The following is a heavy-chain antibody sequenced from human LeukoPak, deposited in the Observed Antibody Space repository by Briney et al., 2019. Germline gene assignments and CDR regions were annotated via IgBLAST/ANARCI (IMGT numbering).Heavy chain of an antibody. CDR3: AKDENSDPGAFDI. Sequence: PGGSLRLSCAASGFIFKTFGMHWVRQAPGKGLEWVAFIRNDGNNKHYADSVKGRFTISRDHPKSTLYLQMNSLRAEDTAVYYCAKDENSDPGAFDIWGQGTLVTVSS. V-gene: IGHV3-30*02. D-gene: IGHD1-26*01. CDR2: IRNDGNNK. CDR1: GFIFKTFG. J-gene: IGHJ3*02.